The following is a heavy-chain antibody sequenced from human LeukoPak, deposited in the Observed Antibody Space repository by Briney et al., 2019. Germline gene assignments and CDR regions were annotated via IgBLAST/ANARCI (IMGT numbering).Heavy chain of an antibody. J-gene: IGHJ4*02. CDR3: AREEGEWFGELILPFEY. Sequence: GTSVKVSCKASGYTFTGYYMHWVRQAPGQGLECMGWINPNSGGTNYAQKFQGRVTLTRDTSISTAYMDLSRLRSDDTAVYYCAREEGEWFGELILPFEYWGQGTLVTVSS. V-gene: IGHV1-2*02. CDR1: GYTFTGYY. D-gene: IGHD3-10*01. CDR2: INPNSGGT.